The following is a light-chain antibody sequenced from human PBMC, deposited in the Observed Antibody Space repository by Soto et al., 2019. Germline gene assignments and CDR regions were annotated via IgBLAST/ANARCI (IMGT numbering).Light chain of an antibody. Sequence: QSALTQPPSASGSPGQSVTISCTGTSSDVGGYKYVSWYQQHPGKAPKLMIFEVNKRPSGVPDRFSGSKSGNTASLTVSGLQAEDEADYYGNSYAGINNLGVFGTGTKVTVL. J-gene: IGLJ1*01. CDR3: NSYAGINNLGV. V-gene: IGLV2-8*01. CDR2: EVN. CDR1: SSDVGGYKY.